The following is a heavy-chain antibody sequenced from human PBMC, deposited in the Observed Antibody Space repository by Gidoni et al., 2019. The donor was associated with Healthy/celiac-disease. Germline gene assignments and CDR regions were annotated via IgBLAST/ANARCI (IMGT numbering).Heavy chain of an antibody. CDR3: ARDAKGKVVVAAPDYGMDV. J-gene: IGHJ6*02. CDR2: INPRGGRT. Sequence: QVQLVQSGAEVKKPGASVKVSCKASGYTFTSYYMHWGRKAPGQGLEWMGIINPRGGRTSYEQKFQGRVTMTRDTSTSTVYMELSSLRSEDTAVYYCARDAKGKVVVAAPDYGMDVWGQGTTVTVSS. V-gene: IGHV1-46*01. CDR1: GYTFTSYY. D-gene: IGHD2-15*01.